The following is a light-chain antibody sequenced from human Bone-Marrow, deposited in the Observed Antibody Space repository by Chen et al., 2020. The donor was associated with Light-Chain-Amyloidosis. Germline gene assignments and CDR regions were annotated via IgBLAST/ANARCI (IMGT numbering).Light chain of an antibody. CDR1: NIGSTS. CDR2: DDS. V-gene: IGLV3-21*02. CDR3: QVWDRSSDRPV. J-gene: IGLJ3*02. Sequence: SYVLTQPSSVSVAPGQTATIACGGNNIGSTSVHWYEQTPGQAPLLVVYDDSDRPSGIPERLSGSNSGNTATLTLSRVEAGDEADYYCQVWDRSSDRPVFGGGTQLTVL.